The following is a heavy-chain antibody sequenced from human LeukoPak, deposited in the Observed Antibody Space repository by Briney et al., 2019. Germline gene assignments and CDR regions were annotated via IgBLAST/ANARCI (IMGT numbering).Heavy chain of an antibody. Sequence: PGGSLRLSCAASGFTFDDYGMSWVRQAPGKGLEWVSYISSSSSTIYYADSVKGRFTISRDNAKNSLYLQMNSLRAEDTAVYYCARARRGSLSDYWGQGTLVTVSS. V-gene: IGHV3-48*01. D-gene: IGHD6-13*01. CDR3: ARARRGSLSDY. J-gene: IGHJ4*02. CDR2: ISSSSSTI. CDR1: GFTFDDYG.